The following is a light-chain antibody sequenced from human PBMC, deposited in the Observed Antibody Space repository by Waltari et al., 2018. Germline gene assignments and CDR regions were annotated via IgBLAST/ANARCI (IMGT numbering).Light chain of an antibody. V-gene: IGKV3-11*01. CDR2: DAS. J-gene: IGKJ5*01. Sequence: EIVLTQSPATLSLSPGERGTLSCRASQSVNTNLAWYQQKPGHAPRLLIYDASTRATGIPARFSGSGSGTDFTLTISSLEREDFAVYYCQQRSTWPSITFGQGTRLEIK. CDR1: QSVNTN. CDR3: QQRSTWPSIT.